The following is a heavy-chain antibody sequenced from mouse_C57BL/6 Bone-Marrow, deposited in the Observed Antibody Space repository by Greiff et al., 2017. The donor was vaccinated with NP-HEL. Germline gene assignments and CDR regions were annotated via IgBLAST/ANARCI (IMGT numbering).Heavy chain of an antibody. CDR1: GFTFSNYW. V-gene: IGHV6-3*01. Sequence: DVKVEESGGGLVQPGGSMKLSCVASGFTFSNYWMNWVRQSPEKGLEWVAQIRLKSDNYATHYAESVKGRFTISRDDSKSSVYLQMNNLRAEDTGIYYCTAHDAMDYWGQGTSVTVSS. J-gene: IGHJ4*01. CDR2: IRLKSDNYAT. CDR3: TAHDAMDY.